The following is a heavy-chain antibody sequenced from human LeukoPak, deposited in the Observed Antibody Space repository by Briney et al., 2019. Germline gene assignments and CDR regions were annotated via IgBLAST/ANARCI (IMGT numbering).Heavy chain of an antibody. V-gene: IGHV1-2*02. Sequence: GSVKVSCKASGYTFTGYYMHWVRQAPGQGLEWMGWINPNSGGTNYAQKFQGRVTMTRDTSISTAYMELSRLRSDDTAVYYCARGYSGSYYTTFDIWGQGTMVTVSS. CDR2: INPNSGGT. J-gene: IGHJ3*02. CDR1: GYTFTGYY. CDR3: ARGYSGSYYTTFDI. D-gene: IGHD1-26*01.